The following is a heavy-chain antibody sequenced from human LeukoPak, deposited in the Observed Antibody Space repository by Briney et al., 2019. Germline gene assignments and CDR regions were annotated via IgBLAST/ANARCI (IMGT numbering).Heavy chain of an antibody. D-gene: IGHD3-10*01. Sequence: GGSLRLSCAASGFTFSSYGMHWVRQAPGKGLEWVAVIWYDGSNKYYADSVKGRFTISRDNSKNTLYLQMNSLRAEDTAAYYCARDLRSSGNYYYYGMDVWGKGTTVTVSS. CDR1: GFTFSSYG. V-gene: IGHV3-33*01. J-gene: IGHJ6*04. CDR2: IWYDGSNK. CDR3: ARDLRSSGNYYYYGMDV.